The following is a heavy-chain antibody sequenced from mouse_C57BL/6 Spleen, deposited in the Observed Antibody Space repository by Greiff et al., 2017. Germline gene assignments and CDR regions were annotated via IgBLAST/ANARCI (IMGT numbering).Heavy chain of an antibody. Sequence: VQLQQSGPELVKPGASVKISCKASGYTFTDYYINWVKQRPGQGLEWIGWIYPGSGNTKYNEKFKGKATLTVDTSSSTAYMQLSSLTSEDSAVXFCATSPYYYGSSYWYFDVWGTGTTVTVAS. D-gene: IGHD1-1*01. J-gene: IGHJ1*03. CDR3: ATSPYYYGSSYWYFDV. CDR2: IYPGSGNT. V-gene: IGHV1-84*01. CDR1: GYTFTDYY.